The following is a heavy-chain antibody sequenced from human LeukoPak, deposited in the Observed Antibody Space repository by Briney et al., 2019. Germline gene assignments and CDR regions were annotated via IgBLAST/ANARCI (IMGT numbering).Heavy chain of an antibody. CDR3: ARANWDHVYFYYMDV. V-gene: IGHV4-38-2*02. Sequence: SETLSLTCSVSGYSISSGYFWAWIRQPPGKGLEWIGNINHSGKTYYNPSLKSRVTISVDTSKNQFSLKLRSVTAADTAVYYCARANWDHVYFYYMDVWGKGTTVTVSS. D-gene: IGHD7-27*01. CDR1: GYSISSGYF. CDR2: INHSGKT. J-gene: IGHJ6*03.